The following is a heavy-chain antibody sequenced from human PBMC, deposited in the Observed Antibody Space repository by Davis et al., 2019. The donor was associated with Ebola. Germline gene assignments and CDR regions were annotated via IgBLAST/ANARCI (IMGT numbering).Heavy chain of an antibody. V-gene: IGHV3-9*01. Sequence: SLKISCAASGFTFDDYAMHRVRQPPGKGLEWVSGISWNSASIGYAESVKGRFTISRDNAKNSLYLQMNSLRAEDTAFYYCAKGGGAIHDWFHPWGQGVLVTVSS. CDR1: GFTFDDYA. J-gene: IGHJ5*02. CDR2: ISWNSASI. D-gene: IGHD2-21*01. CDR3: AKGGGAIHDWFHP.